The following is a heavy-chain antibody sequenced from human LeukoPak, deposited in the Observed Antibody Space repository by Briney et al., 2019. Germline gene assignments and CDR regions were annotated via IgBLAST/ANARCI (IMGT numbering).Heavy chain of an antibody. CDR1: GFTFSSYS. J-gene: IGHJ4*02. D-gene: IGHD6-13*01. CDR2: ISSSSSYI. Sequence: GGSLRLSCAASGFTFSSYSMNWVRQAPGKGLEWVSSISSSSSYIYYADSVKGRFTISRDNAKNSLYLQMNSLRAEDTAVYYCARQKRIAAAGTAGVDYWGQGTLVTISS. V-gene: IGHV3-21*01. CDR3: ARQKRIAAAGTAGVDY.